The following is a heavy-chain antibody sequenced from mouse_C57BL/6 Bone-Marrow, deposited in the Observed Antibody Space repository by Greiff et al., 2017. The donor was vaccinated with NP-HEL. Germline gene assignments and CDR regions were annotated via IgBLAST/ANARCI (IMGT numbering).Heavy chain of an antibody. CDR2: IDPETGGT. CDR3: TSDRGVKDYFDY. D-gene: IGHD2-2*01. CDR1: GYTFTDYE. J-gene: IGHJ2*01. V-gene: IGHV1-15*01. Sequence: VQLQQSGAELVRPGASVTLSCKASGYTFTDYEMHWVKQTPVHGLEWIGAIDPETGGTAYNQKFKGKAILTADKSSSTAYMELRSLTSEDSAVYYCTSDRGVKDYFDYWGQGTTLTVSS.